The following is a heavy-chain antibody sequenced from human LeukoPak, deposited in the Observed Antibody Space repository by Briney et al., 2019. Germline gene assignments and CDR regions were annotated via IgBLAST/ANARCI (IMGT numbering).Heavy chain of an antibody. CDR1: GGSISSYY. CDR2: IYYSGST. J-gene: IGHJ4*02. D-gene: IGHD2-21*02. Sequence: SETLSLTCTVSGGSISSYYWSWIRQPPGKGLEWIGFIYYSGSTNYNPSLKSRVTISVDTSKNQFSLKLSSVTAADTAVYYCARGWGPWGYWGQGTLVAVSS. CDR3: ARGWGPWGY. V-gene: IGHV4-59*08.